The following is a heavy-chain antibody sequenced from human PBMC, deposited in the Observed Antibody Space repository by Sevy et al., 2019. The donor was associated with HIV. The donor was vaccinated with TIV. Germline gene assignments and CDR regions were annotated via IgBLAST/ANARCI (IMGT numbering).Heavy chain of an antibody. V-gene: IGHV4-31*03. D-gene: IGHD2-2*01. J-gene: IGHJ6*02. CDR2: IYYSGST. CDR1: GGSISSGGYY. Sequence: SETLSLTCTVSGGSISSGGYYWSWIRQHPGKGLEWIGYIYYSGSTYYNPSLKSRVTISVDTSKNQFSLKLSSVTAADTAVYYCARDRTAKYCSSTSCSVPFYYYYGMDVWGQRTTVTVSS. CDR3: ARDRTAKYCSSTSCSVPFYYYYGMDV.